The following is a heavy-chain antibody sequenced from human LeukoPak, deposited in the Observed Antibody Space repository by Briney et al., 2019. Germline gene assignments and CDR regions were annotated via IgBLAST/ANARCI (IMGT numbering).Heavy chain of an antibody. CDR3: ARESADYVRGGFSDY. CDR1: GGSMKDYY. J-gene: IGHJ4*02. D-gene: IGHD3-16*01. V-gene: IGHV4-59*12. CDR2: INDNGRS. Sequence: SETLSLTCSVSGGSMKDYYWSWIRQPPGKGLEWIAYINDNGRSGYNPALESRVTISVDTSKNHFSLRLRSVTAADTAVYFCARESADYVRGGFSDYWGQGILVTVSS.